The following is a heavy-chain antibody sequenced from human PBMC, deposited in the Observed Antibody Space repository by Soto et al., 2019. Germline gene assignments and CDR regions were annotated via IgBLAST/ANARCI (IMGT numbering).Heavy chain of an antibody. Sequence: ASVKVSCKASGYTFTSYYMHWVRQAPGQGLEWMGIINPSGGSTSYAQKFQGRVTMTRDTSTSTVYMELSSLRSEDTAVYYCARDLIDYYYDSRGYYTGYWGQGTLVTVSS. J-gene: IGHJ4*02. D-gene: IGHD3-22*01. CDR1: GYTFTSYY. V-gene: IGHV1-46*01. CDR2: INPSGGST. CDR3: ARDLIDYYYDSRGYYTGY.